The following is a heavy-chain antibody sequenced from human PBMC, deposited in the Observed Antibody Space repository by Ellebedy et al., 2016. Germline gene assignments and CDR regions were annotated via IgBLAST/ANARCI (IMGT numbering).Heavy chain of an antibody. CDR3: ARVFYYGSESQGGNYYYYMDV. J-gene: IGHJ6*03. CDR2: ISGYTGNT. V-gene: IGHV1-18*01. CDR1: GYSFTSYG. D-gene: IGHD3-10*01. Sequence: ASVKVSCKASGYSFTSYGINWVRQAPGQGLEWLGWISGYTGNTNYGEKIQGRATMTTDTSTSTAYMELRSLRSDDTAVYYLARVFYYGSESQGGNYYYYMDVWGKGTTVTVSS.